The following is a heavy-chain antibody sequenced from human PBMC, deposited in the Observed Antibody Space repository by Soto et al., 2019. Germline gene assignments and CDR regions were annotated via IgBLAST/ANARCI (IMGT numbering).Heavy chain of an antibody. CDR3: ARYLHYYYYGMDV. CDR2: IWYDGSNK. D-gene: IGHD3-9*01. V-gene: IGHV3-33*01. CDR1: GFTFSSYG. J-gene: IGHJ6*02. Sequence: HPGGSLRLSSEASGFTFSSYGMHWVRQAPGKGLEWVAVIWYDGSNKYYADSVKGRFTISRDNSKNTLYLQMNSLRAEDTAVYYCARYLHYYYYGMDVWGQGTTVTVSS.